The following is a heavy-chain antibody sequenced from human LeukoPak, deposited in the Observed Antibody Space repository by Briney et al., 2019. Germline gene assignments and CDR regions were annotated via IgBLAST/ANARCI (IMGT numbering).Heavy chain of an antibody. D-gene: IGHD2-21*02. V-gene: IGHV1-18*01. Sequence: GASVKVSCKASGYTFTSTGICWVRQAPGQGLEWMGWVSAYNGNTNYAQKFRGRVTMTRDTSTNTAYMELRSLRSEDTAVYYCARDSSAVVTARYNWFDPWGQGTLVTVSS. CDR3: ARDSSAVVTARYNWFDP. J-gene: IGHJ5*02. CDR1: GYTFTSTG. CDR2: VSAYNGNT.